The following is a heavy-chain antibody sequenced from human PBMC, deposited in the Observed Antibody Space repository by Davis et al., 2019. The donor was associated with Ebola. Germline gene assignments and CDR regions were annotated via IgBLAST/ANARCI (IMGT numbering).Heavy chain of an antibody. CDR2: INPSGGST. J-gene: IGHJ4*02. V-gene: IGHV1-46*01. CDR3: ARADYSSGYTWGCVY. Sequence: ASVKVSCKASGYTFTSYYMHWVRQAPGQGLEWMGIINPSGGSTSYAQKFQGRVTMTRDTSTSTVYMELSSLRSEDTAVYYCARADYSSGYTWGCVYWGQGTLVTVSS. CDR1: GYTFTSYY. D-gene: IGHD3-22*01.